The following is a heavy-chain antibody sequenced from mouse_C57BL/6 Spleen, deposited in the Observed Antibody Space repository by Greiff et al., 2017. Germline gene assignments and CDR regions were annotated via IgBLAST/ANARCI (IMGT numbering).Heavy chain of an antibody. Sequence: VQLQQSGAELVRPGASVTLSCKASGYTFTDYEMHWVKQTPVHGLEWIGAIDPETGGTAYNQKFKGKAILTADKSSSTAYMELRSLTSEDSAVYYCTRRDYDYDYFDYWGQGTTLTVSS. CDR3: TRRDYDYDYFDY. J-gene: IGHJ2*01. D-gene: IGHD2-4*01. CDR1: GYTFTDYE. CDR2: IDPETGGT. V-gene: IGHV1-15*01.